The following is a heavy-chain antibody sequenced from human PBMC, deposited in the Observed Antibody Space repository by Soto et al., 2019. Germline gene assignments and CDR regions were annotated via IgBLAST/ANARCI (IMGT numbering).Heavy chain of an antibody. CDR1: GYTFTSYD. J-gene: IGHJ4*02. CDR3: ARGLVRGVITPGY. Sequence: ASVKVSCKASGYTFTSYDINWVRQATGQGLEWMGWMNPNSGNTGYAKKFQSRVTTTRNTSISTAYMELSSLRSEDTAVYYCARGLVRGVITPGYWGQRTLVTVAS. CDR2: MNPNSGNT. D-gene: IGHD3-10*01. V-gene: IGHV1-8*01.